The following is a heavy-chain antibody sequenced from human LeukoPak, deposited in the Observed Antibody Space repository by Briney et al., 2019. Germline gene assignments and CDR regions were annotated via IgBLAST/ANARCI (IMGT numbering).Heavy chain of an antibody. J-gene: IGHJ4*02. Sequence: ASVKVSCKASGYTFTSYSFSWVRQAPGQGLEWLGWISAYNGNTNYAQKIQGRVTMTTDTSTSTTYMELRSQKSDDTAVYYCARVVTGSYYIDYWGQGTPVTVSS. CDR1: GYTFTSYS. CDR2: ISAYNGNT. CDR3: ARVVTGSYYIDY. V-gene: IGHV1-18*01. D-gene: IGHD1-26*01.